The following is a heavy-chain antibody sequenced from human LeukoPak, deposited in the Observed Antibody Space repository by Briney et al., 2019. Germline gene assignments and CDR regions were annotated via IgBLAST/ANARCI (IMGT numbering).Heavy chain of an antibody. J-gene: IGHJ4*02. D-gene: IGHD4-11*01. V-gene: IGHV3-21*01. CDR3: ARGLYSNYGRRGDY. CDR1: GFTFSSYA. CDR2: ISSSSSYI. Sequence: GGSLRLSCAASGFTFSSYAMSWVRQAPGKGLEWVSAISSSSSYIYYADSVKGRFTISRDNAKNSLYLQMNSLRAEDTAVYYCARGLYSNYGRRGDYWGQGTLVTVSS.